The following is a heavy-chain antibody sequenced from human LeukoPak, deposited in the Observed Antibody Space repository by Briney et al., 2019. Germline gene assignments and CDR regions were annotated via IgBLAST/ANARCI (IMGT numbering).Heavy chain of an antibody. CDR1: GFTFSSYW. V-gene: IGHV3-74*01. CDR2: INTDGSST. CDR3: AKEGEGGYFDY. J-gene: IGHJ4*02. Sequence: PGGSLRLSCAASGFTFSSYWMHWVRQAPGKGLVWVSRINTDGSSTSYADSVKGRFTISRDSAENTLYLQMNSLRVEDTAVYYCAKEGEGGYFDYWGQGTLVTVSS. D-gene: IGHD3-10*01.